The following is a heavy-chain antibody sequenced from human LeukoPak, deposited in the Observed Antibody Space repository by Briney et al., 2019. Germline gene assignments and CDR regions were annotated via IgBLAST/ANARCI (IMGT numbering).Heavy chain of an antibody. CDR2: IIPILGIA. J-gene: IGHJ4*02. V-gene: IGHV1-69*04. D-gene: IGHD1-26*01. Sequence: GASVKVSCKASGGTFSSYAISWVRQAPGQGLEWMGRIIPILGIANYAQKFQGRVTITADKSTSTAYMELSSLRSEDTAVYYCASQNSGSYYDYWGQGTLVTVSS. CDR1: GGTFSSYA. CDR3: ASQNSGSYYDY.